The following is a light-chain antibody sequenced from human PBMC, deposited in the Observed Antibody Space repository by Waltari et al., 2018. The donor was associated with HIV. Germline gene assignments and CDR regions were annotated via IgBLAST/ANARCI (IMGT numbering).Light chain of an antibody. CDR2: GAS. CDR1: PGVGTS. J-gene: IGKJ4*01. CDR3: QQYYDSPLA. Sequence: ERVVTQSPVTLSVSPGERVTLTCRASPGVGTSIAWFQQKPGQTPRLLIFGASSRASDMPARFSGSGSGTEFTLTISSLQSEDVAVYYCQQYYDSPLAFGGGTRVEIK. V-gene: IGKV3-15*01.